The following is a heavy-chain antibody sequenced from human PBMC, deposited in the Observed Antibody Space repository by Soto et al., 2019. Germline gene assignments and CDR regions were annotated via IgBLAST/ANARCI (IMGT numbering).Heavy chain of an antibody. CDR1: GFTFSGYY. CDR2: ISTSGSTI. Sequence: PGGSLRLSCAASGFTFSGYYMSWIRQAPGEGQEWVSYISTSGSTIHYADSVKGRFTISRDNAKNSLYLKMNSLRAEDTAVYYCARDSGGRIRDVGFDYWGQGTLVTVSS. D-gene: IGHD3-10*01. V-gene: IGHV3-11*01. J-gene: IGHJ4*02. CDR3: ARDSGGRIRDVGFDY.